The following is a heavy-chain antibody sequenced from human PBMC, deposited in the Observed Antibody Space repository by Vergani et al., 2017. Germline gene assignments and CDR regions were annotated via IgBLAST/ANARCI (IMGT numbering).Heavy chain of an antibody. Sequence: QVQLQQWGGGLLKPSETLSLTCVVNGGSFTSYHWTWIRQSPGEGLGWVGDIDHTGRPDYNPSLQSRLTMSVDKSQNQFSLTLNSVTATDTAIYFCARVNTETNGHLYFYYYMDVWGQGTAVTVS. V-gene: IGHV4-34*01. D-gene: IGHD4-11*01. CDR3: ARVNTETNGHLYFYYYMDV. J-gene: IGHJ6*03. CDR1: GGSFTSYH. CDR2: IDHTGRP.